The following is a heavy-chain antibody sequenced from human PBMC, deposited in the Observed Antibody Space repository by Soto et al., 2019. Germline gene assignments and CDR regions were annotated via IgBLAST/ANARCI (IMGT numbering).Heavy chain of an antibody. CDR1: GGTFSSYA. J-gene: IGHJ6*02. CDR2: IIPIFGTA. D-gene: IGHD3-10*01. V-gene: IGHV1-69*13. CDR3: ARDQRGYYYGSGTDASYYGMDV. Sequence: SVKVSCKASGGTFSSYAISWVRRAPGQGLEWMGGIIPIFGTANYAQKFQGRVTITADESTSSAYMKLSSLRSEDTAVYYCARDQRGYYYGSGTDASYYGMDVWGQGTTVTVSS.